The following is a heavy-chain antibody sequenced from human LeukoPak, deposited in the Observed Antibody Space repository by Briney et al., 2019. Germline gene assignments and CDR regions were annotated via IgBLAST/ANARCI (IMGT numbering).Heavy chain of an antibody. CDR3: AKDISDSSGYHYYFDY. J-gene: IGHJ4*02. V-gene: IGHV3-9*01. CDR1: GFTYDDYA. Sequence: GRSLRLSCADSGFTYDDYAMQWVRQAPGKGLEWVSGISWNSGSIGYADSVKGRFTISRDNAKNSLYLQMNSLRAEDTALYYCAKDISDSSGYHYYFDYWGQGTLVTVSS. D-gene: IGHD3-22*01. CDR2: ISWNSGSI.